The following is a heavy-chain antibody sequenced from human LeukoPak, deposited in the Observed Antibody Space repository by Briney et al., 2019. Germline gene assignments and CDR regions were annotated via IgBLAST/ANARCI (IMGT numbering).Heavy chain of an antibody. CDR2: IYYSGAT. D-gene: IGHD6-6*01. J-gene: IGHJ4*02. CDR1: GDSIISTNYY. CDR3: ARLVEYGSSSFDS. Sequence: SETLSLTCTVSGDSIISTNYYWGWLRQPPGKGLEWIGHIYYSGATYYNASLKSRVTISVDTSKNQSSLKLNLVTAADTAVYYCARLVEYGSSSFDSWGQGTLVTVSS. V-gene: IGHV4-39*01.